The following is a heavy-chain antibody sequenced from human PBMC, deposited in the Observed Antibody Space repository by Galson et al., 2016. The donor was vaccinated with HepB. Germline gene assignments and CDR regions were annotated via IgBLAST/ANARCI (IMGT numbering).Heavy chain of an antibody. J-gene: IGHJ4*02. CDR1: GYTLTELS. CDR2: FDPEDGET. V-gene: IGHV1-24*01. D-gene: IGHD3-10*01. Sequence: SVKVSCKVSGYTLTELSMHWVRQAPGEGLEWLGGFDPEDGETIYAQKFQGRVTMTEDTSTDPAYMELRSLRSEDTAVYYCATLPWFGVPPENFDYWGQGTLVPVSS. CDR3: ATLPWFGVPPENFDY.